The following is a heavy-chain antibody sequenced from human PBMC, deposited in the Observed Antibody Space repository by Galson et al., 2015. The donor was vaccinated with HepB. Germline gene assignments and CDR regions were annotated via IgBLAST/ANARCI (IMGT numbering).Heavy chain of an antibody. Sequence: TLSLTCAVSGASISSGGYSWNWIRQPPGKGLEWIGCIYHSGSTYYNPSLKRRVTISVDRSKNQFSLKLNSVTAADTAVYFCVRTKTQYRGPTEHDAFDIWGQGTMVTVSS. CDR1: GASISSGGYS. J-gene: IGHJ3*02. D-gene: IGHD3-16*02. CDR3: VRTKTQYRGPTEHDAFDI. CDR2: IYHSGST. V-gene: IGHV4-30-2*01.